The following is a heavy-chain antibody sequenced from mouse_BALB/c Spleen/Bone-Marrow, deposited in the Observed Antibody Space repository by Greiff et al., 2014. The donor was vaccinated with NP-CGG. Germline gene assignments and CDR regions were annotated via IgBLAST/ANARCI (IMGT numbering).Heavy chain of an antibody. CDR3: ASYHSSGYAMDY. V-gene: IGHV1S135*01. D-gene: IGHD3-1*01. CDR2: IDPYNGGT. J-gene: IGHJ4*01. CDR1: GYSFTDYN. Sequence: EVNLVESGPELVKPGASVKVSCKASGYSFTDYNMYWVKQSHGKSLEWIGYIDPYNGGTSYNQKFKGKATLTVDESSSTAFMHLNSLTSEDSAVYYCASYHSSGYAMDYWGQGTSVTVSS.